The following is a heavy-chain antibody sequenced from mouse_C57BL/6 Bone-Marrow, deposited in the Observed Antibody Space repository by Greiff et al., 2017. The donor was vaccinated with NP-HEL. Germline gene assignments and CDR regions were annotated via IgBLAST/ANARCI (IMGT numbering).Heavy chain of an antibody. J-gene: IGHJ2*01. Sequence: DVHLVESGGGLVKPGGSLKLSCAASGFTFSSYAMSWVRQTPEKRLEWVATISDGGSYTYYPDNVKGRFTISRDNAKNNLYLQMSHLKSEDTAMYYCALITTVVRGFDYWGQGTTLTVSS. V-gene: IGHV5-4*01. CDR2: ISDGGSYT. D-gene: IGHD1-1*01. CDR1: GFTFSSYA. CDR3: ALITTVVRGFDY.